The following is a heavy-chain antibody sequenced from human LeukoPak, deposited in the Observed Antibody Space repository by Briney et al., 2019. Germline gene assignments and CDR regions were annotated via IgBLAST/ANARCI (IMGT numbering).Heavy chain of an antibody. J-gene: IGHJ6*02. D-gene: IGHD3-22*01. V-gene: IGHV4-59*01. CDR2: IYYSGST. CDR1: GGSISSYY. CDR3: ARVVVSTSYYYYYGMDA. Sequence: SETLSLTCHVSGGSISSYYWSWIRQPPGKGLEWIGYIYYSGSTNYNPSLKSRVTISVDTSKNQFSLKLSSVTAADTAVYYCARVVVSTSYYYYYGMDAWGQGTTVTVSS.